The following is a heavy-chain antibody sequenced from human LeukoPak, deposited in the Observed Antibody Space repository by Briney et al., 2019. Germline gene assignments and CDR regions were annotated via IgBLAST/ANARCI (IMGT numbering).Heavy chain of an antibody. CDR3: ARDCSGGSCYFKY. J-gene: IGHJ4*02. D-gene: IGHD2-15*01. V-gene: IGHV3-33*01. CDR1: GFTFSSYG. Sequence: AGGSLRLSCAASGFTFSSYGMHWVRQAPGKGLEWVAVIWYDGSNKYYADSVKGRFTISRDNAKNSLYLQMNSLRAEDTAVYYCARDCSGGSCYFKYWGQGTLVTVSS. CDR2: IWYDGSNK.